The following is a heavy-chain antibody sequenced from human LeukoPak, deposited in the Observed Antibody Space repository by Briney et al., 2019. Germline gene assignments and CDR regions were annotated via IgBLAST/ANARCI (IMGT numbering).Heavy chain of an antibody. V-gene: IGHV3-48*01. J-gene: IGHJ4*02. CDR1: GFTFSSFS. Sequence: GGSLRLSCAASGFTFSSFSMNWVRQAPGKGLEWVSYISSSSSTIYYADSVKGRFTISRDNAKNSLYLQMNSLRAEDTAVYYCARAGMGNDFDFWGKGTLVTVSS. CDR2: ISSSSSTI. D-gene: IGHD6-13*01. CDR3: ARAGMGNDFDF.